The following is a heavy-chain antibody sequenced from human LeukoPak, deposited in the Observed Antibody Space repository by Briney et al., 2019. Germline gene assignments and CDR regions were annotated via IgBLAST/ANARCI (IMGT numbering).Heavy chain of an antibody. J-gene: IGHJ6*02. CDR1: GFTFSDYY. CDR2: ISSSSSYT. Sequence: TGGSLRLSCAASGFTFSDYYMSWIRQAPGKGLEWVACISSSSSYTNYADSVKGRFTISRDNAKNSLYLQMNSLRAEDTAVYYCARDLGGIAVANYGMDVWGQGTTVTVS. CDR3: ARDLGGIAVANYGMDV. D-gene: IGHD6-19*01. V-gene: IGHV3-11*05.